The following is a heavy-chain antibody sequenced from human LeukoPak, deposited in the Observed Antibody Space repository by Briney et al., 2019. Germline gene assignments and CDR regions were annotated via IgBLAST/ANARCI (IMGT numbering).Heavy chain of an antibody. CDR3: ARDLFGAEIFGVVIFTPNWFDP. J-gene: IGHJ5*02. V-gene: IGHV1-18*01. CDR1: GYTLTSYG. CDR2: ISAYNGNT. D-gene: IGHD3-3*01. Sequence: ASVKVSCKASGYTLTSYGISWVRQAPGQGLEWMGWISAYNGNTNYAQKLQGRVTMTTDTSTSTAYMELRSLRSDDTAVYYCARDLFGAEIFGVVIFTPNWFDPWGQGTLVTVSS.